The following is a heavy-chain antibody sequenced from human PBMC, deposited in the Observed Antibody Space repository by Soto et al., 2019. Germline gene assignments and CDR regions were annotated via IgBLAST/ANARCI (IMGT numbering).Heavy chain of an antibody. Sequence: ASVKVSCKASGYSFDRYGISWVRQAPVQRPEWMGWISADNGDTRFSQKVQGRLTLTTDTSTNTAYMDLRSLSSDDTAVYYCARDRSYYYETSGYPFDYWGQGTQVTVSS. CDR1: GYSFDRYG. D-gene: IGHD3-22*01. V-gene: IGHV1-18*01. CDR3: ARDRSYYYETSGYPFDY. J-gene: IGHJ4*02. CDR2: ISADNGDT.